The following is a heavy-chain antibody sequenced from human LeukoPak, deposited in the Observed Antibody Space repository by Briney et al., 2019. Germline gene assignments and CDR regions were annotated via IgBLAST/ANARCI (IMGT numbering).Heavy chain of an antibody. CDR1: GFASGFTFKYCW. CDR3: VTWGVVAGMDH. Sequence: GGSLRLSCEVSGFASGFTFKYCWMGCVRQAPGKGLEWVANINPDGSDTYYVDSVKGRFTISRDNAKKSMFLQMNSLRAEDTAVYYCVTWGVVAGMDHWGPGTLVTVSS. J-gene: IGHJ4*02. CDR2: INPDGSDT. V-gene: IGHV3-7*01. D-gene: IGHD6-19*01.